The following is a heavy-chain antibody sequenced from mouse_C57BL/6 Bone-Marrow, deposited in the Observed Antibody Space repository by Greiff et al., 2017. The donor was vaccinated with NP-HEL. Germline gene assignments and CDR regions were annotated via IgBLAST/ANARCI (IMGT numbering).Heavy chain of an antibody. Sequence: QVQLQQPGAELVRPGSSVKLSCKASGYTFTSYWMDWVKQRPGQGLEWIGNIYPSDSETHYNQKFKDKATLTVDKSSSTAYMQLSSLTSEDSAVYYCALYYGSYWDYWGRGTSVTVSS. J-gene: IGHJ4*01. CDR3: ALYYGSYWDY. D-gene: IGHD2-1*01. CDR2: IYPSDSET. CDR1: GYTFTSYW. V-gene: IGHV1-61*01.